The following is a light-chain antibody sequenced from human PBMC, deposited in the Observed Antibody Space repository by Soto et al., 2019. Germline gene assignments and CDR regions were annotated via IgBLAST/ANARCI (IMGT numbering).Light chain of an antibody. CDR2: ETS. J-gene: IGLJ3*02. CDR1: TGAVTSGNF. Sequence: VVTQEPSLSVSPGGTVTLTCASSTGAVTSGNFPYWFQQKPGQAPRTLIYETSNKHSWTPARFSGSLLGGKAALTLSGAQPEDEAEYYCLLSFSGPRVFGGGTQLTVL. CDR3: LLSFSGPRV. V-gene: IGLV7-46*01.